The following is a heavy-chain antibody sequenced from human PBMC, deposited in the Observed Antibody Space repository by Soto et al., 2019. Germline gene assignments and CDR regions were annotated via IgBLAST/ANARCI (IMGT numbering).Heavy chain of an antibody. CDR1: GFSFSDYY. CDR2: ITSSSTYT. J-gene: IGHJ4*02. V-gene: IGHV3-11*06. Sequence: QVQLVESGGGLVKPGGSLRLSCAASGFSFSDYYMSWIRQAPGKGLEWVSYITSSSTYTKYADSVRGRFAISRDNAKNSLYLQMNSLRAEDTAVYYCARHASYCFDDWGQGTLVTVSS. D-gene: IGHD1-26*01. CDR3: ARHASYCFDD.